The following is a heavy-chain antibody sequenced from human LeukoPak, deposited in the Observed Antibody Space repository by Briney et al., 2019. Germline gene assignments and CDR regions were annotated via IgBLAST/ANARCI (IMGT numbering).Heavy chain of an antibody. CDR2: IWYDGSIK. CDR1: GFTFSSYG. D-gene: IGHD6-13*01. CDR3: ARDPMTAAGSKDGMDV. J-gene: IGHJ6*02. V-gene: IGHV3-33*01. Sequence: GRCLRLSCAASGFTFSSYGMHWVRQAPGKGLKWVAVIWYDGSIKFYVDSVKGRFTISRDNSKNTLYLQMNSLRAEDTAVYYCARDPMTAAGSKDGMDVWGQGTTVTVSS.